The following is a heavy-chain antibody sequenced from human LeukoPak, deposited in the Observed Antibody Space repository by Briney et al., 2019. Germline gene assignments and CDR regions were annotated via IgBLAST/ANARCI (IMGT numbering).Heavy chain of an antibody. V-gene: IGHV3-30*02. D-gene: IGHD6-13*01. CDR2: IRYDGSNK. CDR3: AKYGSSWYPYYYYGMDV. CDR1: GFTFSSYG. J-gene: IGHJ6*02. Sequence: PGGSLRLSCAASGFTFSSYGMHWVRQAPGKGLEWVAFIRYDGSNKYYADSVKGRFTISRDNSKNTLYLQMNSLRAEDTAVYYCAKYGSSWYPYYYYGMDVWGQGTTVTVSS.